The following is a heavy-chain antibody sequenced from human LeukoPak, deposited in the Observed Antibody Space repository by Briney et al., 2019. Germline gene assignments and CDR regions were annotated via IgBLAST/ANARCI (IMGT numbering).Heavy chain of an antibody. D-gene: IGHD3-10*01. Sequence: SETLSLTCTVSSGSISTSNYYWSWIRQPPGKGLEWIGYIDYSGYTNYNPSLKSRVTISVDTSKNQFSLKRTSVTAADTAVYFCARGGYYGSGNDFRFDPWGQGTLVTVSS. CDR3: ARGGYYGSGNDFRFDP. V-gene: IGHV4-61*01. CDR2: IDYSGYT. CDR1: SGSISTSNYY. J-gene: IGHJ5*02.